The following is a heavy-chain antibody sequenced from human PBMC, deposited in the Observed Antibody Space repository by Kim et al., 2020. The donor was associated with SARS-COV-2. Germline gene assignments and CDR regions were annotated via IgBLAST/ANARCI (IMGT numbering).Heavy chain of an antibody. V-gene: IGHV3-33*05. Sequence: GGSLRLSCAASGFTFSSYGMHWVRQAPGKGLEWVAVISYDGSNKYYADSVKGRFTISRDNSKNTLYLQMNSLRAEDTAVYYCARNFGYSGYDGHFDYWGQGTLVTVSS. J-gene: IGHJ4*02. CDR3: ARNFGYSGYDGHFDY. CDR2: ISYDGSNK. CDR1: GFTFSSYG. D-gene: IGHD5-12*01.